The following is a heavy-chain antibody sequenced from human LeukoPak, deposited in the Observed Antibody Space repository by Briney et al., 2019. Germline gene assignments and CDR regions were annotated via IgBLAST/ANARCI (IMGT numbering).Heavy chain of an antibody. J-gene: IGHJ4*02. V-gene: IGHV3-30-3*01. Sequence: GGSLRLSCAASGFTFSSYAMHWVRQAPGKGLEWVAVISYDGSSKYYADSVKGRFTISRDNSKNTLYLQMNSLRAEDTAVYYCAKASRVDPKYYFDYWGQGTLVTVSS. D-gene: IGHD2-15*01. CDR1: GFTFSSYA. CDR2: ISYDGSSK. CDR3: AKASRVDPKYYFDY.